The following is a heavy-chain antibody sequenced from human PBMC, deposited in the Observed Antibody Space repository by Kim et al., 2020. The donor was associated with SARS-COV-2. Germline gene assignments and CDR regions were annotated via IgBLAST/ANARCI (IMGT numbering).Heavy chain of an antibody. Sequence: GGSLRLSCAASGFTFSSYWMSWVRQAPGKGLEWVANIKQDGSEKYYVDSVKGRFTISRDTAKNSLYLQMNSLRAEDTAVYYCARDYSSGYHPSYYWGQGTLVTVSS. CDR3: ARDYSSGYHPSYY. CDR1: GFTFSSYW. V-gene: IGHV3-7*01. J-gene: IGHJ4*02. D-gene: IGHD3-22*01. CDR2: IKQDGSEK.